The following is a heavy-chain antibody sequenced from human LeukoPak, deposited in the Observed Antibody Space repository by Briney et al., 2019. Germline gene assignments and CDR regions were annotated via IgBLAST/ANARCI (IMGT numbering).Heavy chain of an antibody. CDR2: ISWNSGSI. D-gene: IGHD1-26*01. J-gene: IGHJ3*02. CDR3: AKDGDSGSQMAHDAFDI. Sequence: GGSLRLSCAASGFTFDDYAMHWVRQAPGKGLEWVQGISWNSGSIGYADSVKGRFTISRDNAKNSLYLQMNSLRAEDTALYYCAKDGDSGSQMAHDAFDIWGQGTMVTVSS. V-gene: IGHV3-9*01. CDR1: GFTFDDYA.